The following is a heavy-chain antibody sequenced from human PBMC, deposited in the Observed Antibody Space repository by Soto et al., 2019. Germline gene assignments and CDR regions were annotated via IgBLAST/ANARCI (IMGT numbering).Heavy chain of an antibody. D-gene: IGHD3-10*01. J-gene: IGHJ4*02. CDR3: ARTVGSGSPDFDY. CDR2: IYYSGGT. V-gene: IGHV4-31*11. CDR1: GASITGDGSY. Sequence: PSETLSLTGAVSGASITGDGSYWSGIRKHPGKGLEWIGHIYYSGGTYYNLSLGRRLSISVDTSKNQFSLKLTSVTAADTAVYYCARTVGSGSPDFDYWGQGTLVTVSS.